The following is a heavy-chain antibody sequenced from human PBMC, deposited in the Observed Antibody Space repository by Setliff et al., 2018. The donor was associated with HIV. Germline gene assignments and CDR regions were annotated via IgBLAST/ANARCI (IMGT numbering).Heavy chain of an antibody. CDR1: GGSTSHYH. CDR2: MYYIGDT. D-gene: IGHD3-10*01. Sequence: PSETLSLTCSVSGGSTSHYHWNWIRQPAGKGLEWIGRMYYIGDTNYNPSLKSRVIMSVDTSKNQFSLNLNSVTAADTAVYYCARQGPLWFGEPPGVWGKGTTVTVSS. V-gene: IGHV4-4*07. CDR3: ARQGPLWFGEPPGV. J-gene: IGHJ6*04.